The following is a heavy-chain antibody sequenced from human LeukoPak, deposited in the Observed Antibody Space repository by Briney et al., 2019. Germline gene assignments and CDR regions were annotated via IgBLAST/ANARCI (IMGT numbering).Heavy chain of an antibody. D-gene: IGHD3-10*01. CDR1: GGTFSSYA. J-gene: IGHJ4*02. V-gene: IGHV1-69*04. CDR2: IIPTLGIA. Sequence: GASVTVSFKASGGTFSSYAISWVRQAPGQGLEWMGRIIPTLGIANYAQKFQGRVTIIADKSTTTAYMELSSLRSEDTAVDYCARELGGGNYGSGSYYNYWGQGTLVTVSS. CDR3: ARELGGGNYGSGSYYNY.